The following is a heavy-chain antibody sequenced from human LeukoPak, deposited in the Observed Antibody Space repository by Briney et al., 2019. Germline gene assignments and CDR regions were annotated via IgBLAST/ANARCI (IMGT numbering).Heavy chain of an antibody. Sequence: GGSLRLSCAASGFAFSSYWMSWVRQAPGKGLEWVANIKQDGNEKYYVDSVKGRFTISRDNAKNSLYLQMNSLRAEDTAVYYCTYSTTVTTFEYWGQGTLVTVSS. CDR2: IKQDGNEK. CDR3: TYSTTVTTFEY. J-gene: IGHJ4*02. D-gene: IGHD4-17*01. V-gene: IGHV3-7*01. CDR1: GFAFSSYW.